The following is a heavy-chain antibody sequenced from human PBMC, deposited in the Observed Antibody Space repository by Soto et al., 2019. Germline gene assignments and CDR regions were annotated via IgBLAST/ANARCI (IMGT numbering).Heavy chain of an antibody. CDR3: AKGANQRDSSLLWFGEGEDY. Sequence: GGSLRLSCAASGFTFSSYAMSWVRQAPGKGLEWVSAISGSGGNTYYADSVKGRFTISRDNSKNTLYLQMNSLRAADTAVYYCAKGANQRDSSLLWFGEGEDYWGQGTLVTVSS. CDR2: ISGSGGNT. J-gene: IGHJ4*02. V-gene: IGHV3-23*01. D-gene: IGHD3-10*01. CDR1: GFTFSSYA.